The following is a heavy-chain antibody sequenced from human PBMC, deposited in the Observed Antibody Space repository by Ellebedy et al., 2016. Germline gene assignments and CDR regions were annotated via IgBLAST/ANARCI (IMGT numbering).Heavy chain of an antibody. CDR1: GFIFSNAW. CDR3: TVSAMRTANDVFDI. J-gene: IGHJ3*02. CDR2: IKSKGDGGTT. D-gene: IGHD2-21*02. Sequence: GGSLRLSXAASGFIFSNAWMTWVRQAPGKGLEWVARIKSKGDGGTTDYAAPVKGRFTISRDDSKDTLYLQMNSLKSEDTAVYYCTVSAMRTANDVFDIWGQGTKVNVSS. V-gene: IGHV3-15*01.